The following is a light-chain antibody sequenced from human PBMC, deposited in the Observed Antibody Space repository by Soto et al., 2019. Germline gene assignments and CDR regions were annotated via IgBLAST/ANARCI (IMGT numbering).Light chain of an antibody. J-gene: IGKJ4*01. CDR2: RAS. CDR1: QSVSSNY. V-gene: IGKV3-20*01. Sequence: EIALTKSAATLSVSPGERATLSCRASQSVSSNYLAWYQQKPGQAPKVLIYRASIRATGIPDRFTGSGSWTDFTLNISRLEPEDFAVYYCQQYGSSTLTFSGVTKVYIK. CDR3: QQYGSSTLT.